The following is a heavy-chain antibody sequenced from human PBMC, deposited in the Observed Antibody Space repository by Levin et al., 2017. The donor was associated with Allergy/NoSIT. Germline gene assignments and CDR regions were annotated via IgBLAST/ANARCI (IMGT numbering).Heavy chain of an antibody. D-gene: IGHD3-22*01. J-gene: IGHJ4*02. V-gene: IGHV1-18*01. CDR1: GYTFTSYG. Sequence: ASVKVSCKASGYTFTSYGISWVRQAPGQGLEWMGWISAYNGNTNYAQKLQGRVTMTTDTSTSTAYMELRSLRSDDTAVYYCARGEDYYDSRGGSDYWGQGTLVTVSS. CDR2: ISAYNGNT. CDR3: ARGEDYYDSRGGSDY.